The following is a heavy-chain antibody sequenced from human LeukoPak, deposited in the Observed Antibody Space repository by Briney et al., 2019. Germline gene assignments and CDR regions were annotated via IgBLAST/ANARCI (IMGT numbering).Heavy chain of an antibody. CDR1: GYTFTGYY. Sequence: ASVKVSCKASGYTFTGYYMHWVRQAPGQGLEWMGWINPNSGGTNYAQKFQGRVTMTRDTSISTAYMELSRLRSDDTAVCYCARGGRGVTGGYYYYYYGMDVWGQGTTVTVSS. J-gene: IGHJ6*02. CDR3: ARGGRGVTGGYYYYYYGMDV. V-gene: IGHV1-2*02. D-gene: IGHD7-27*01. CDR2: INPNSGGT.